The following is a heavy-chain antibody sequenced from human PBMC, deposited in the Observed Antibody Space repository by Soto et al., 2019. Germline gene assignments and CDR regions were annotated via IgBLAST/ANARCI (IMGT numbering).Heavy chain of an antibody. V-gene: IGHV3-23*01. CDR1: GFTFSSYA. D-gene: IGHD3-22*01. J-gene: IGHJ5*02. Sequence: GGSLRLSCAASGFTFSSYAMSWVRQAPGKGLEWVSAISGSVGSTYYADSVKGRFTISRDNSKNTLYLQMNSLRAEDTAVYYCAKDGMADYYDSSGYHPNWFDPWGQGTPVTVSS. CDR2: ISGSVGST. CDR3: AKDGMADYYDSSGYHPNWFDP.